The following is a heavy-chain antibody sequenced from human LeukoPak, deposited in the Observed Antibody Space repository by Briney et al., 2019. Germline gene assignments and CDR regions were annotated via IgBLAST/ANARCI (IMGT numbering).Heavy chain of an antibody. CDR3: ARRYHDYSGYSRQFDY. CDR2: VYPGDCAT. J-gene: IGHJ4*02. CDR1: GYSFNTYW. V-gene: IGHV5-51*01. D-gene: IGHD3-22*01. Sequence: GGSLKISCEGSGYSFNTYWIGWVRQMAGKGLEWMGLVYPGDCATRYSPSYQGQVTISADKSISPAYLQWSSLKTSDTAMYYCARRYHDYSGYSRQFDYWGQGTLVTVSS.